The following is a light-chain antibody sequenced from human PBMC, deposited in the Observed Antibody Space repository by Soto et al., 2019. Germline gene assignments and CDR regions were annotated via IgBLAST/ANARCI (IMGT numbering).Light chain of an antibody. Sequence: QSVLTQPPSASGTPGQRVTMSCSGSSSNIGAGYDVHWYQQLPGTAPKLLIYGNNNRPSGVPDRLSVSRSGTSTSLAITGLQAEDEADYYCQSYDSSLSGSVFGGGTKVTVL. V-gene: IGLV1-40*01. CDR1: SSNIGAGYD. J-gene: IGLJ3*02. CDR2: GNN. CDR3: QSYDSSLSGSV.